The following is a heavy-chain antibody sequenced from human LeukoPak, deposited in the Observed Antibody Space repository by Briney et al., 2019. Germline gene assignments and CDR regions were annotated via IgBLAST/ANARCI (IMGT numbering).Heavy chain of an antibody. CDR3: ASPLLDYYDSSGYYSQIDY. D-gene: IGHD3-22*01. V-gene: IGHV3-7*01. Sequence: GGSLRLSCAASGFTFSSYWMSWVRQAPGKGLGWVANIKQDGSEKYYVDSVKGRFTISRDNAKNSLYLQMNSLRAEDTAVYYCASPLLDYYDSSGYYSQIDYWGQGTLVTVSS. CDR1: GFTFSSYW. CDR2: IKQDGSEK. J-gene: IGHJ4*02.